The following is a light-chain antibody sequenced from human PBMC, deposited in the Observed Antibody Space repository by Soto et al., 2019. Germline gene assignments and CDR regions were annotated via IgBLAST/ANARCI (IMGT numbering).Light chain of an antibody. CDR2: DAT. CDR1: QNIANR. Sequence: DIQMTQSPSSVTASVGDRVIITCRARQNIANRLAWYQQESGKAPKLLIYDATILQSGVPSRFSGSGSGTDFTLTISSLQPEDFATYYCQQAFGFPPAFGQGTKL. V-gene: IGKV1-12*01. J-gene: IGKJ2*01. CDR3: QQAFGFPPA.